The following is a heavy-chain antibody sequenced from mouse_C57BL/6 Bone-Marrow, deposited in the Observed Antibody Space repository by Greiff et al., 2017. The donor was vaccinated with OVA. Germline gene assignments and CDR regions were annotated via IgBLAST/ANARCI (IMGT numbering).Heavy chain of an antibody. CDR2: LRPHPHGSTT. D-gene: IGHD1-1*01. J-gene: IGHJ2*01. CDR3: ARYKGRVAVDYFDY. CDR1: GFTFTNYY. V-gene: IGHV7-3*01. Sequence: EVQLVESGGGLVQPGDSLSLSCAASGFTFTNYYILFFLPPPFPSLSFLSFLRPHPHGSTTEYSASVKGRFTISRDNSQSILDLQMNALRAEDSATYYCARYKGRVAVDYFDYWGQGTALTVSS.